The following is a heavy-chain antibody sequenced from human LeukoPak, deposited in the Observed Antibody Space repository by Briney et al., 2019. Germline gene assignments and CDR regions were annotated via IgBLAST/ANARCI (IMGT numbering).Heavy chain of an antibody. Sequence: ASVKVSCKVSGYTLTELSMHWVRQAPGKGFEWMGGFDPEDGETIYAQKFQGRVTMTEDTSTDTAYMELSRLRSEDTAAYYCATEGGTFGGVIVPLDYWGQGTLVTVSS. CDR1: GYTLTELS. CDR2: FDPEDGET. V-gene: IGHV1-24*01. J-gene: IGHJ4*02. CDR3: ATEGGTFGGVIVPLDY. D-gene: IGHD3-16*02.